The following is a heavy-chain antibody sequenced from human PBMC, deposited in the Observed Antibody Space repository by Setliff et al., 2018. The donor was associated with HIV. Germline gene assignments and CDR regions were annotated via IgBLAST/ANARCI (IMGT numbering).Heavy chain of an antibody. CDR1: GYNFIDYN. J-gene: IGHJ5*02. D-gene: IGHD3-10*01. CDR3: ARGSEDNVWFDP. Sequence: ASVKVSCKASGYNFIDYNFVWVRQAPGQGLEWMGWISAYSGDINYSQKFQGRVTMTKDTSTSTAYMELRSLRSDDTAIYYCARGSEDNVWFDPWGQGTLVTVSS. CDR2: ISAYSGDI. V-gene: IGHV1-18*04.